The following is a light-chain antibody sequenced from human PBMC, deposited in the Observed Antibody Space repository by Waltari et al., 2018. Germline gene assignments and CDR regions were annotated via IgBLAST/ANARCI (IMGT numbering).Light chain of an antibody. J-gene: IGLJ1*01. CDR3: SSYTSSSTPYV. CDR2: DVS. Sequence: QSALTQPASVSGSPGQSITISCTGTSSDVGGYNYVSWYQHHPGKAPKLMIYDVSNRPSGVSNRFSGSKSGNTASLTISWLQAEDEADYYCSSYTSSSTPYVFGTGTKVTVL. CDR1: SSDVGGYNY. V-gene: IGLV2-14*03.